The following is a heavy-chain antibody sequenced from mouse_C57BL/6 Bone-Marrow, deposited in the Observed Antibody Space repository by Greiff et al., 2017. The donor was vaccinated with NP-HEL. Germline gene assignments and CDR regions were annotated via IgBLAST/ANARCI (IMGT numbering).Heavy chain of an antibody. CDR2: INPNNGGT. D-gene: IGHD1-1*01. Sequence: EVQLQQSGPELVKPGASVKISCKASGYTFTDYYMNWVKQSHGKSLEWIGDINPNNGGTSYNQKFKGKATLTVDKPSSTAYMELRSLTSEDSAVYYCASGITTVPVRDYWGQGTTLTVSS. J-gene: IGHJ2*01. CDR3: ASGITTVPVRDY. V-gene: IGHV1-26*01. CDR1: GYTFTDYY.